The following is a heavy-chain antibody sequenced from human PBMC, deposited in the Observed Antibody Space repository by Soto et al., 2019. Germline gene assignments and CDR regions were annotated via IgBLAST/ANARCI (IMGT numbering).Heavy chain of an antibody. J-gene: IGHJ6*02. CDR1: GFTFSNYW. CDR2: INQDGGEK. Sequence: PGGSLRLSCAASGFTFSNYWMSWVRQAPGKGLEWVANINQDGGEKYYVDSVKGRFTISRDNAKNSLYLQMNSLRAEDTAVYYCVIAATGRGGMDVWGQGTTVTVSS. D-gene: IGHD6-13*01. V-gene: IGHV3-7*01. CDR3: VIAATGRGGMDV.